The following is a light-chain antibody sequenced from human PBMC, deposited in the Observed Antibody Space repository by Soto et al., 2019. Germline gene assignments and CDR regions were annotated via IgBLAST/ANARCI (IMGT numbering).Light chain of an antibody. CDR3: SSYTSSSTVV. CDR1: SSDVGGYNY. J-gene: IGLJ2*01. CDR2: EVS. Sequence: QSALTQPASVAGSPGQSITISCTGTSSDVGGYNYVSWYQQHPGKAPKPMIYEVSNGPSGVSNRFSGSKSGNTASLTISGLQAEDESDYYCSSYTSSSTVVFGGGTKVTVL. V-gene: IGLV2-14*01.